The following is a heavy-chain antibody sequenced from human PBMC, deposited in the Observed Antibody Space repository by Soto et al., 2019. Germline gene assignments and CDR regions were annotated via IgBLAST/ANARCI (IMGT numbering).Heavy chain of an antibody. CDR3: AKATAYRLPWGNPDYYYGMDV. J-gene: IGHJ6*02. CDR1: GFTFSSYA. V-gene: IGHV3-23*01. CDR2: ISGSGGST. D-gene: IGHD3-16*01. Sequence: GGSLRLSCAASGFTFSSYAMSWVRQAPGKGLEWVSAISGSGGSTYYADSVKGRFTISRDNSKNTLYLQMNSLRAEDTAVYYCAKATAYRLPWGNPDYYYGMDVWGQGTTVTVSS.